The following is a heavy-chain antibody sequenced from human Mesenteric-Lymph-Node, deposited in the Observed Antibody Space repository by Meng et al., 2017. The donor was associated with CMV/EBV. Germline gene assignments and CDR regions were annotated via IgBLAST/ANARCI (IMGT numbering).Heavy chain of an antibody. CDR1: GFTFSSYG. Sequence: LSCAESGFTFSSYGMHWVRQAPGKGLEWVAVIWYDGSNKYYADSVKGRFTISRDNSKNTLYLQMNSLRAEDTAVYYCATDFWSDDRSYWGQGTLVTVSS. D-gene: IGHD3-3*01. J-gene: IGHJ4*02. CDR3: ATDFWSDDRSY. V-gene: IGHV3-33*01. CDR2: IWYDGSNK.